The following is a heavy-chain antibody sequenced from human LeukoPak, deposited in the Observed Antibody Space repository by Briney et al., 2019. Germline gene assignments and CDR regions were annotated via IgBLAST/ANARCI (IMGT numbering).Heavy chain of an antibody. Sequence: GGSLRLSCAASGFNFSTYWMTWVRQVPGKGLEWVANIKEDGSEIYYVDAVKGRFSISRDSAKTSLYLQMNNLSVADTAVYYCVTDQTGRHPYFFDYWGQGTLATVSS. J-gene: IGHJ4*02. CDR2: IKEDGSEI. V-gene: IGHV3-7*01. CDR3: VTDQTGRHPYFFDY. D-gene: IGHD3-10*01. CDR1: GFNFSTYW.